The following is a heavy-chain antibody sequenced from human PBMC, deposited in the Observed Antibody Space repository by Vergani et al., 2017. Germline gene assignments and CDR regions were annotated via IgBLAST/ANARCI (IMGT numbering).Heavy chain of an antibody. V-gene: IGHV4-39*01. CDR2: IYYSGST. CDR3: ARRGGVTIFGVVNVFDY. CDR1: GGSISSSSYY. J-gene: IGHJ4*02. Sequence: QVQLQESGPGLVKPSQTLSLTCTVSGGSISSSSYYWGWIRQPPGKGLEWIGSIYYSGSTYYNPSLKSRVTISVDTSKNQFSLKLSSVTAADTAVYYCARRGGVTIFGVVNVFDYWGQGTLVTVSS. D-gene: IGHD3-3*01.